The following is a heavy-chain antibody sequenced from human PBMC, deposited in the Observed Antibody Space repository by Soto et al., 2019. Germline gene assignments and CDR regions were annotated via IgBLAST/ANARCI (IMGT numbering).Heavy chain of an antibody. CDR1: GGTFSSYA. Sequence: SVKVSCKASGGTFSSYAISWVRQAPGQGLEWMGGIIPIFGTANYAQKFQGRVTITADKSTSTAYMELSSLRSEDTAVYYCANMEWPTTGYWFGHWSQATLVTVSS. CDR3: ANMEWPTTGYWFGH. D-gene: IGHD3-3*01. CDR2: IIPIFGTA. J-gene: IGHJ5*02. V-gene: IGHV1-69*06.